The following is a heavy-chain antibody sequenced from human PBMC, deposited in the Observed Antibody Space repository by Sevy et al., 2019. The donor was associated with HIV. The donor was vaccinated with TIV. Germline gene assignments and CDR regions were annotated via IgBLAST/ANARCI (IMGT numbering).Heavy chain of an antibody. Sequence: SETLSLTCTVSGGSISSYYWSWIRQPAGKGLEWIGRIYTSGSTNYNPSLKSRVTMSVDTSKNQFSLKLDSVTAADTAVYYCARGDGLWFGEPNSYYYYYGMDVWGQGTTVTVSS. CDR3: ARGDGLWFGEPNSYYYYYGMDV. V-gene: IGHV4-4*07. CDR1: GGSISSYY. J-gene: IGHJ6*02. CDR2: IYTSGST. D-gene: IGHD3-10*01.